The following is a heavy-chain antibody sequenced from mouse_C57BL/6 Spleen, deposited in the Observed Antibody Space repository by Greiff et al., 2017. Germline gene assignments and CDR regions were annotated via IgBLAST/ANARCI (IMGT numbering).Heavy chain of an antibody. V-gene: IGHV3-1*01. Sequence: DVQLQESGPGMVKPSQSLSLTCTVTGYSITSGYDWHWIRHFPGNKLEWMGYISYSGSTNYNPSLKSRISITHDTSKNHFFLKLNSVTTEDTATNYCARGYYYGSSYDAWFAYWGQGTLVTVSA. CDR2: ISYSGST. J-gene: IGHJ3*01. D-gene: IGHD1-1*01. CDR3: ARGYYYGSSYDAWFAY. CDR1: GYSITSGYD.